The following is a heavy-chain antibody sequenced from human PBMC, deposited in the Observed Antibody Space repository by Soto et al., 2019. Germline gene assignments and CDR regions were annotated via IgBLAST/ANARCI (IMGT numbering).Heavy chain of an antibody. CDR1: GGSISSYY. CDR2: IYYSGST. D-gene: IGHD3-3*01. J-gene: IGHJ6*02. CDR3: ARSHPPDYDFWSGYYSDYYYYYGMDV. Sequence: QVQLQESGPGLVKPSETLSLTCTVSGGSISSYYWSWIRQPPGKGLEWIGYIYYSGSTNYNPSLKRRVNISVDTAKNQFSLKLSSVPAADTAVYYCARSHPPDYDFWSGYYSDYYYYYGMDVWGQGTTVTVSS. V-gene: IGHV4-59*01.